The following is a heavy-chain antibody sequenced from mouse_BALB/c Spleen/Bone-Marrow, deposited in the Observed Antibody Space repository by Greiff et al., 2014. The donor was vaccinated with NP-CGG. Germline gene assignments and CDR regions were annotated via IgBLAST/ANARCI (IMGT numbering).Heavy chain of an antibody. CDR2: IDPYYGGT. D-gene: IGHD1-1*01. CDR1: GYSFTDSN. CDR3: AKKDYGSSSFDY. Sequence: QLQESGPELEKPGASVKISCKASGYSFTDSNMNWVKQSNGKNLEWIGNIDPYYGGTSYGQKFKGKATLTVDKSSSTAYMQLRSLTSEDSAVYYCAKKDYGSSSFDYWGQGTTLTVSS. V-gene: IGHV1-39*01. J-gene: IGHJ2*01.